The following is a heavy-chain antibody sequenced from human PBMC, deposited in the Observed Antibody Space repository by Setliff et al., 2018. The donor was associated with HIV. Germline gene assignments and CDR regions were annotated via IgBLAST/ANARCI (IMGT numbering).Heavy chain of an antibody. CDR3: ARPSFGIGGGANFDS. CDR2: AHYSGAI. D-gene: IGHD3-3*01. J-gene: IGHJ4*02. Sequence: PSETLSLTCSVTGASTSDNIYYWGWIRHSPGKGLEWIASAHYSGAIFYNPSLKSRVTMSVETSGSRFSLKLTSVTAANTAVYYCARPSFGIGGGANFDSWGRGTLVTVSS. V-gene: IGHV4-39*02. CDR1: GASTSDNIYY.